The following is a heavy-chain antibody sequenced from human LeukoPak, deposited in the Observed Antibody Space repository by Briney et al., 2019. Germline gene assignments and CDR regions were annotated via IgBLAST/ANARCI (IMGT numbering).Heavy chain of an antibody. D-gene: IGHD4-17*01. J-gene: IGHJ5*02. CDR1: GGSFSGYY. Sequence: SETLSRTCAVYGGSFSGYYWSWIRQPPGKGLEWIGEINHSGSTNYNPSLKSRVTISVDTSKNQFSLKLSSVTAADTAVYYCARGGRRNYGDYEVWFDPWGQGTLVTVSS. CDR3: ARGGRRNYGDYEVWFDP. CDR2: INHSGST. V-gene: IGHV4-34*01.